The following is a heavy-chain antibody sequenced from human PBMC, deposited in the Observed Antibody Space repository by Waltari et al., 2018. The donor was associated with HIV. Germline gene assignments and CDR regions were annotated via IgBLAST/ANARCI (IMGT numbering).Heavy chain of an antibody. CDR1: GGSISSYY. D-gene: IGHD2-15*01. CDR3: ARDKRDGGNHRAYFDY. V-gene: IGHV4-59*01. Sequence: QVQLQESGPGLVKPSETLSLTCTVSGGSISSYYWSWIRQPPGKGLEWIGNIYDSGSTNYNPAHKSRVTISVDTSKNQFSLKLSSVTAADTAVYYCARDKRDGGNHRAYFDYWGQGSLVTVSS. CDR2: IYDSGST. J-gene: IGHJ4*02.